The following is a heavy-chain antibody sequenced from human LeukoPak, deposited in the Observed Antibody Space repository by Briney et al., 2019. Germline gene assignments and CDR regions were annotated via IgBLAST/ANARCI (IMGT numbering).Heavy chain of an antibody. CDR2: IIPIFGTA. Sequence: SVKVSCKASGGTFSSYAISWVRQAPGQGLEWMGGIIPIFGTANYAQKFQGRVTITADESTSTAYMELRSLRSDDTAVYYCARDGALAGEFDYWGQGTLVTVSS. D-gene: IGHD6-19*01. J-gene: IGHJ4*02. V-gene: IGHV1-69*13. CDR1: GGTFSSYA. CDR3: ARDGALAGEFDY.